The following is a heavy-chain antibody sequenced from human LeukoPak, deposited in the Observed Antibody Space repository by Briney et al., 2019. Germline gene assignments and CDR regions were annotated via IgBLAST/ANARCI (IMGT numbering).Heavy chain of an antibody. Sequence: GGSLRLSCAASGFTFSSYAMHWVRQAPGKGLEWVAVISYDGSNKYYADSVKGRFTISRDNSKNTLYLQMNSLRAEDTAVYYCAKVPLSSSGWDREYYFDYWGQGTLVTVSS. D-gene: IGHD6-19*01. J-gene: IGHJ4*02. CDR2: ISYDGSNK. V-gene: IGHV3-30-3*01. CDR3: AKVPLSSSGWDREYYFDY. CDR1: GFTFSSYA.